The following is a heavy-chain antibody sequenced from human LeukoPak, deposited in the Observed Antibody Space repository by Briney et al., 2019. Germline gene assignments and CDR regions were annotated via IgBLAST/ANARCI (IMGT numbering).Heavy chain of an antibody. D-gene: IGHD3-9*01. CDR1: GGSISSYY. CDR3: ARPAYDILTGYPLYYFDY. CDR2: IYYSGST. J-gene: IGHJ4*02. V-gene: IGHV4-39*01. Sequence: SETLSLTCTVSGGSISSYYWGWIRQPPGKGLEWIGSIYYSGSTYYNPSLKSRVTISVDTSKNQFSLKLSSVTAADTAVYYCARPAYDILTGYPLYYFDYWGQGTLVTVSS.